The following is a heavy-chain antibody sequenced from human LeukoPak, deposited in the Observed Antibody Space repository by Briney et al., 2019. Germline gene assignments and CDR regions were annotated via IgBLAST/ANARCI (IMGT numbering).Heavy chain of an antibody. CDR1: RFTFSTYA. D-gene: IGHD2-21*02. Sequence: GGSLRLSCVASRFTFSTYAMSWVRQAPGKGLEWVSAISGSGGSTYYAGSVKGRFTITRNSSKNTLYLQMNSLRAEDTAVYYCAKDRDGGDRTYYFDCWGQGTLVTVSS. V-gene: IGHV3-23*01. CDR2: ISGSGGST. CDR3: AKDRDGGDRTYYFDC. J-gene: IGHJ4*02.